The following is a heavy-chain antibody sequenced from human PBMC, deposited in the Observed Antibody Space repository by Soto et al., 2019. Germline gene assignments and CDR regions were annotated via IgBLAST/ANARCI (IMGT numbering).Heavy chain of an antibody. V-gene: IGHV4-39*01. CDR2: IYYSGST. CDR3: ARRKRLLWFGKLVSDYMDV. Sequence: SETLSLTCTVSGGSISSSSYYWGWIRQPPGKGLEWIGSIYYSGSTYYNPSLKSRVTISVDTSKNQFSLKLSSVTAADTAVYYCARRKRLLWFGKLVSDYMDVWGKGTTVTVSS. CDR1: GGSISSSSYY. J-gene: IGHJ6*03. D-gene: IGHD3-10*01.